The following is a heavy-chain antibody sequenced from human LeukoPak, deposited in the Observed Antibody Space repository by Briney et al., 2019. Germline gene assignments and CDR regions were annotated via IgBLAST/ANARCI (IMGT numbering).Heavy chain of an antibody. CDR3: AKSSLWFGELIYFDY. Sequence: GGSLRLSCAASGFTFSSYGMHWVRQAPGKGLEWVAFIRYDGSNKYYADSVKGRFTISRDNSKNTLYLQMNSLRAEDTAVYYCAKSSLWFGELIYFDYWGQGTLVTVSS. V-gene: IGHV3-30*02. CDR2: IRYDGSNK. D-gene: IGHD3-10*01. J-gene: IGHJ4*02. CDR1: GFTFSSYG.